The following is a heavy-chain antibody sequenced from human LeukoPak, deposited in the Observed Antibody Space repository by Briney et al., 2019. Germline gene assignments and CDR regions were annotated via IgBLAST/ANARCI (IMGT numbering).Heavy chain of an antibody. CDR1: GASISSDHW. V-gene: IGHV4-4*02. Sequence: SETLSLTCAVSGASISSDHWWSWVRQSPGKGLEWIGEIYHSGSTNYNPSLKSRVTISVDKSKNQFSLNLSSVTAAETAVYYCATEAGTGWSLGYWGQGTLVTVSS. J-gene: IGHJ4*02. D-gene: IGHD6-19*01. CDR3: ATEAGTGWSLGY. CDR2: IYHSGST.